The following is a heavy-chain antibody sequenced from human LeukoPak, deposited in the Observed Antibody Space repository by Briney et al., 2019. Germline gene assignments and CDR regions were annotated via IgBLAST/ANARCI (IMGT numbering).Heavy chain of an antibody. D-gene: IGHD5-12*01. CDR2: IYSSGSS. CDR3: ARHTWQWLPFDD. V-gene: IGHV4-59*12. Sequence: PSETLSLTCTASGGSISSYHWSWIRQPPGKGLESIGYIYSSGSSHYNPSLKSRVTISVDTSKNQFSLKLSSVTAADTAIYYCARHTWQWLPFDDWGQGTQVTISS. CDR1: GGSISSYH. J-gene: IGHJ4*02.